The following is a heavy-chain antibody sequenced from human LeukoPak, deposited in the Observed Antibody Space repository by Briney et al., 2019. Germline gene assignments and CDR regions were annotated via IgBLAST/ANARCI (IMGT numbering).Heavy chain of an antibody. CDR1: GFTFRTYW. V-gene: IGHV3-74*01. CDR2: INEDGSIT. D-gene: IGHD1-26*01. J-gene: IGHJ3*02. Sequence: GGSLRLSCAVSGFTFRTYWMHWVRQVPGEGLVWVSRINEDGSITNYADSVKGRFSISRDNAKNTLYLQMNSLRAEDTAVYYCARGDSGSYPLDAFDIWGQGTMVTVSS. CDR3: ARGDSGSYPLDAFDI.